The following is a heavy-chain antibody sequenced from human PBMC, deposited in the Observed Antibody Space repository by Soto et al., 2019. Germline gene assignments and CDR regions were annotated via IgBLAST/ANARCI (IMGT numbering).Heavy chain of an antibody. CDR1: GGTFSRYT. D-gene: IGHD3-22*01. Sequence: GASVKVSCKASGGTFSRYTITWVRQAPGQGLEWMGGITPMFGTPNYAQKFQGRVTITADESTSTAYMELSSLRSEDTAMYYCARAGTLYDSSAYYYLYWGQGTGVSVSS. V-gene: IGHV1-69*13. CDR3: ARAGTLYDSSAYYYLY. J-gene: IGHJ4*02. CDR2: ITPMFGTP.